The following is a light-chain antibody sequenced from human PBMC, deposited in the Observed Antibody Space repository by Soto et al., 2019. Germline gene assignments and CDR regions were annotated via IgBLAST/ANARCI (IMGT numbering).Light chain of an antibody. CDR2: RNN. CDR1: SSNIGSNY. V-gene: IGLV1-47*01. J-gene: IGLJ1*01. CDR3: AAWDDSLSGRYV. Sequence: QSVLPQAPSASGTPGQRVTISCSGSSSNIGSNYVYWYQQLPGTAPKLLIDRNNQRPSGVPDRFSGSKSGTSASLAISGLRSEDGADYDCAAWDDSLSGRYVFGTGTKLTVL.